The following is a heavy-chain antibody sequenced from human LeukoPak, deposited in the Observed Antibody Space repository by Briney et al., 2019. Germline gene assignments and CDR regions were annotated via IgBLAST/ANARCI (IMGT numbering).Heavy chain of an antibody. CDR1: GFTFSSCP. Sequence: GGPLRLSCAASGFTFSSCPMHWVRQAPGKGLEYVSAISGNGGSTYYANSVRGRFTISRDNSKNTLYLQMDSLRAEDMAMYYCVRESPNGSSDCWGQGTLVIVSS. CDR3: VRESPNGSSDC. V-gene: IGHV3-64*01. CDR2: ISGNGGST. J-gene: IGHJ4*02. D-gene: IGHD1-26*01.